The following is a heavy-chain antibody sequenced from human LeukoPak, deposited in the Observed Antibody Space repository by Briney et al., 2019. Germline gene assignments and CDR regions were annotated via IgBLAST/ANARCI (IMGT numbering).Heavy chain of an antibody. D-gene: IGHD7-27*01. J-gene: IGHJ3*02. V-gene: IGHV3-30-3*01. CDR2: ISYDGSNK. CDR3: ASTLGKSAPGAFDI. CDR1: GFTFSSYA. Sequence: PGGSLRLSCAASGFTFSSYAMHWVRQAPGKGLEWVAVISYDGSNKYYADSVKGRFTISRDNAKNSLYLQMNSLRAEDTAVYYCASTLGKSAPGAFDIWGQGTMVTVSS.